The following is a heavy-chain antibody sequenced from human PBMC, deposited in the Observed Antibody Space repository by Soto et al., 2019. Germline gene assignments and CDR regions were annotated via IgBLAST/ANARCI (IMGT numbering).Heavy chain of an antibody. CDR2: ISYDGSNK. CDR1: GFTFSSYA. CDR3: ARDSESGRYRNWFDP. Sequence: QVQLVESGGGVVQPGRSLRLSCAASGFTFSSYAMHWVRQAPGKGLEWVAVISYDGSNKYYADSVKGRFTISRDNSKNTLYLQMNSLRAEDTAVYYCARDSESGRYRNWFDPWGQGTLVTVSS. J-gene: IGHJ5*02. V-gene: IGHV3-30-3*01. D-gene: IGHD1-26*01.